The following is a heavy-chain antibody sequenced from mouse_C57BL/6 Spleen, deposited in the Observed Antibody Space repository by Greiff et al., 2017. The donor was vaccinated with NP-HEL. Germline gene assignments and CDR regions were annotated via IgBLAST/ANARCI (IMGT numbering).Heavy chain of an antibody. CDR1: GYTFTSYW. CDR3: ARIYYYGSSYVDWYFDV. J-gene: IGHJ1*03. CDR2: IYPGSGST. V-gene: IGHV1-55*01. Sequence: QVQLQQPGAELVKPGASVKMSCKASGYTFTSYWITWVKQRPGQGLEWIGDIYPGSGSTNYNEKFKSKATLTVDTSSSTAYMQISSLTSEDSAVYYCARIYYYGSSYVDWYFDVWGTGTTVTVSS. D-gene: IGHD1-1*01.